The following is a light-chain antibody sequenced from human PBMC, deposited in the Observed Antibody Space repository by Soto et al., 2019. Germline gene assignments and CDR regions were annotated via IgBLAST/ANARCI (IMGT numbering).Light chain of an antibody. CDR3: CSYAGTYTYV. J-gene: IGLJ1*01. CDR1: SSDVGGYNY. V-gene: IGLV2-11*01. CDR2: DVT. Sequence: QSALTQPRSVSGSPEQSVTISCTGTSSDVGGYNYVTWYQHHPGKAPRLMIYDVTKRPSGVPDRFSGSKSGNTASLTISGLRAEDEAHYYCCSYAGTYTYVFGTGTKVTVL.